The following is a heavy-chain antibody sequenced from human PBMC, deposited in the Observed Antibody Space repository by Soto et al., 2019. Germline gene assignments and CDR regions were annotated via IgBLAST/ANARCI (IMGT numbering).Heavy chain of an antibody. CDR1: GGSISSFY. CDR3: ARGRSLGDF. D-gene: IGHD1-26*01. Sequence: QVQLQESGPGLVKPSETLTLTCTVSGGSISSFYWSWIRQPPGKGLEWIGYIYYSGSTNYNPSLTRRVTMSVDRSKNQFSLKLSYVTAADTAVYYCARGRSLGDFWGQGTLVTVSS. V-gene: IGHV4-59*01. J-gene: IGHJ4*02. CDR2: IYYSGST.